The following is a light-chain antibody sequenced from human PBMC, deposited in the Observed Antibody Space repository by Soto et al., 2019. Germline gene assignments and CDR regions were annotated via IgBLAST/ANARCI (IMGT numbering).Light chain of an antibody. CDR2: GAS. CDR3: QQSGNLPIT. J-gene: IGKJ5*01. Sequence: EIVLTQSPGTLSLSPGERATLSCRASQIVSSTYLAWYQQKPGQAPRLLIYGASSRATGIPDRFSGSGSGTHFTLTISRLEPEDFAVYYCQQSGNLPITFGQGTRLEIK. V-gene: IGKV3-20*01. CDR1: QIVSSTY.